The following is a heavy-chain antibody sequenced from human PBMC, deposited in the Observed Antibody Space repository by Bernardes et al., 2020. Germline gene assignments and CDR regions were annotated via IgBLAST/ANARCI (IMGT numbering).Heavy chain of an antibody. CDR3: ARITQGYSSRIRFDP. CDR2: IYYSGST. D-gene: IGHD6-13*01. V-gene: IGHV4-59*01. Sequence: SETLSLTCTVSGGSISSYYWSWIRQPPGKGLEWIGYIYYSGSTNYNPSLKSRVTISVDTSKNQFSLKLSSVTAADTAVYYCARITQGYSSRIRFDPWGQGTLVTVSS. J-gene: IGHJ5*02. CDR1: GGSISSYY.